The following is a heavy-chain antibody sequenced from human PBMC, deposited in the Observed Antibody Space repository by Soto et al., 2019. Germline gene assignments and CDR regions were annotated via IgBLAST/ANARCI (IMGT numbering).Heavy chain of an antibody. CDR3: GKDPNGDYFGAFDF. J-gene: IGHJ3*01. V-gene: IGHV3-23*01. CDR2: ITGSGDYT. D-gene: IGHD4-17*01. CDR1: GFTFSSYA. Sequence: EVQMLESGGGLVQPGGSLRLSCAASGFTFSSYALTWVRQAPGKGLEWVSSITGSGDYTRYTDSAKGRFTITRDNAKNTLFLQMKSLRADDTAIYYCGKDPNGDYFGAFDFWGQGTMVTVSS.